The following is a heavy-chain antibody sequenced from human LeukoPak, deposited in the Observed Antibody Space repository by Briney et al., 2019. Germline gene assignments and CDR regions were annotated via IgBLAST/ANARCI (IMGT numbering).Heavy chain of an antibody. V-gene: IGHV4-4*07. Sequence: SETLSLTCTVSGGSISSYYWSWIRQPAGKGLEWIGRIYTSGSTNYNPSLKSRVTMSVDTSKNQFSLKLSSVTAADTAVYYCARDYIRYCSGGSCYYWFDPWGQGTLVTVSS. CDR1: GGSISSYY. CDR2: IYTSGST. CDR3: ARDYIRYCSGGSCYYWFDP. J-gene: IGHJ5*02. D-gene: IGHD2-15*01.